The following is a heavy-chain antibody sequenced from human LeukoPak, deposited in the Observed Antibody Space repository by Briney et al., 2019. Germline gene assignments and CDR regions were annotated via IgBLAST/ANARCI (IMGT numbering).Heavy chain of an antibody. CDR2: INAYNGNS. CDR3: ARVHSYCSSTSCLDY. J-gene: IGHJ4*02. V-gene: IGHV1-18*01. Sequence: ASVKVSCKASGYTFTSYGISWVRQAPGQGLEWMGWINAYNGNSNYAQKFQGRVTMTTDTSTSTGYMELRSLRSDDTAVYYCARVHSYCSSTSCLDYWGQGTLVTVSS. CDR1: GYTFTSYG. D-gene: IGHD2-2*01.